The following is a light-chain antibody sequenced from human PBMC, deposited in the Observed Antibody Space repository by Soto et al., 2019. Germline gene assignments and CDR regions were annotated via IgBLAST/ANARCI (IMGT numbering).Light chain of an antibody. V-gene: IGKV4-1*01. CDR2: WAS. Sequence: DIVMTQSPDSLAVSLCERSTINCKSSQSVLYSSNNKNYLAWYQQKPGQPPKLLIDWASTRESGVPDRFSGSGSGTDFTLTISSLQAEDVAVYYCQQYYTTPNTFGQGTKLEIK. J-gene: IGKJ2*01. CDR1: QSVLYSSNNKNY. CDR3: QQYYTTPNT.